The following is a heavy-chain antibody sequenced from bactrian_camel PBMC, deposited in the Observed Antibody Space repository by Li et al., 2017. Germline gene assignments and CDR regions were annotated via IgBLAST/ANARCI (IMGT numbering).Heavy chain of an antibody. D-gene: IGHD8*01. V-gene: IGHV3S9*01. CDR1: GYTYSRVC. CDR3: AASIYTACSSGYIWRPQDFRY. Sequence: HVQLVESGGGSVQAGGSLRLSCAASGYTYSRVCMGWFRRASGKEREWVGSLDSDGRINYADSVKGRFTISRDTAKRMTYLQMDSLQPDDSVLYYCAASIYTACSSGYIWRPQDFRYWGQGTQVTVS. CDR2: LDSDGRI. J-gene: IGHJ6*01.